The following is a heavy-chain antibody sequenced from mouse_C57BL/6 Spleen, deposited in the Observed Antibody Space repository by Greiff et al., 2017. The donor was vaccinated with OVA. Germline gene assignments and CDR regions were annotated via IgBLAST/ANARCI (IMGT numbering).Heavy chain of an antibody. CDR3: AITTVVAKGYFDY. J-gene: IGHJ2*01. D-gene: IGHD1-1*01. CDR2: IYPGDGDT. V-gene: IGHV1-82*01. CDR1: GYAFSSSW. Sequence: QVQLQQSGPELVKPGASVKISCKASGYAFSSSWMNWVKQRPGKGLEWIGRIYPGDGDTNYNGKFKGKATLTADKSSSTAYMQLSSLTSEDSAVYFCAITTVVAKGYFDYWGQGTTLTVSS.